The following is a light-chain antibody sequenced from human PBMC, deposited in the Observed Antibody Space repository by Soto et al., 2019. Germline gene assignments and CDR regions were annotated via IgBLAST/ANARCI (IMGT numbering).Light chain of an antibody. J-gene: IGLJ2*01. V-gene: IGLV1-44*01. CDR3: AEWYDSLNGVI. CDR2: NNN. Sequence: QPVLTQPPSASGTPGQRVTISCSGSSSNIGSNTVNWYQQLPGTAPRLLIYNNNQRPSGVPDRFSGSKSGTSAALAISGLQSEDEADYYCAEWYDSLNGVIFGGGTKLTVL. CDR1: SSNIGSNT.